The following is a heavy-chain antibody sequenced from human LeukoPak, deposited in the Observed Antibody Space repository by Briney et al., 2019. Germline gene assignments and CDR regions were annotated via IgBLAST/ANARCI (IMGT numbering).Heavy chain of an antibody. D-gene: IGHD6-6*01. CDR2: IYYTGST. Sequence: GSLRLSCAASGFSVSSNYMNWVRQAPGKGLEWIGYIYYTGSTNYNPSLKSRVTIFVDMSKNQFSLRLSSVTAADTALYYCARHRAYSSASPFDYWGQGALVTVSS. V-gene: IGHV4-59*08. CDR1: GFSVSSNY. J-gene: IGHJ4*02. CDR3: ARHRAYSSASPFDY.